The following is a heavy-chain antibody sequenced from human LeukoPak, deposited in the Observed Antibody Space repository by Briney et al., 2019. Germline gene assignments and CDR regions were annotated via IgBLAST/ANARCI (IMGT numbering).Heavy chain of an antibody. Sequence: PSETLSLTCAVSGGSISSGGYSWSWIRQPPGKGLEWIGYIYYSGSTYYNPSLKSRVTISVDTSKNQFSLKLSSVTAADTAVYYCARITMVRERGDYWGQGTLVTVSS. D-gene: IGHD3-10*01. CDR3: ARITMVRERGDY. CDR2: IYYSGST. CDR1: GGSISSGGYS. J-gene: IGHJ4*02. V-gene: IGHV4-30-4*07.